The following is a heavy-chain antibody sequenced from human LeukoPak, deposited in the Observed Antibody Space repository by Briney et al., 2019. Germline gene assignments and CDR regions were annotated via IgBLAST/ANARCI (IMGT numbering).Heavy chain of an antibody. CDR2: ISYDGSNK. CDR3: AKSGGSSGKALGY. CDR1: GFTFRSYG. Sequence: GGSLRLSCAASGFTFRSYGMHWVRQAPGKGLEWVAVISYDGSNKYYADCVEGRFTISRDNSKNTLYLQMNSLRAEDRAVYYCAKSGGSSGKALGYWGQGTLVSVSS. J-gene: IGHJ4*02. V-gene: IGHV3-30*18. D-gene: IGHD3-22*01.